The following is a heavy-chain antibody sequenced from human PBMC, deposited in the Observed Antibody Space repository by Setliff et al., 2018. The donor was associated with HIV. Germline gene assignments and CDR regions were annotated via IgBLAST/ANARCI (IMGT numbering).Heavy chain of an antibody. CDR3: ARAHFLVAMTRNWFDP. CDR2: INPKSGVA. Sequence: ASVKVSCKASGYTFTDFYIHWVRQAPGQGLEWIGRINPKSGVADYLKKFQGRVTMTAHTLTNTAHMELIRPRFDDTAVYYCARAHFLVAMTRNWFDPWGQGTLVTVSS. CDR1: GYTFTDFY. J-gene: IGHJ5*02. D-gene: IGHD5-12*01. V-gene: IGHV1-2*06.